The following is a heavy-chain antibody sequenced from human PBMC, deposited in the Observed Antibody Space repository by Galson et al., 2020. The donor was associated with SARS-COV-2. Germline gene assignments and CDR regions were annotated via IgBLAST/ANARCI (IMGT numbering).Heavy chain of an antibody. CDR1: GGPISSSSYY. CDR2: MYYSGAT. J-gene: IGHJ4*02. Sequence: SETLSLTCTVSGGPISSSSYYWSWIRQPPGKGLEWIGRMYYSGATYVNPSLKRRVTISVDASMHQFSLKLTSVTAADTAVYYCARHWGFGGALAGFDSWGQGTLVAVSS. CDR3: ARHWGFGGALAGFDS. V-gene: IGHV4-39*01. D-gene: IGHD3-10*01.